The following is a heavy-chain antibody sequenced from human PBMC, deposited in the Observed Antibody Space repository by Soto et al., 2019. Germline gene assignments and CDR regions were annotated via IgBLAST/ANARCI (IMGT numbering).Heavy chain of an antibody. CDR3: ARDKVSSSRIYYFYYGMDA. Sequence: PGGSLRLSCAASGFTSRSYWMSWVRQAPGKGLEWVANIKEDGSEKYYVASVKGRFTISRDNAKNSLYLQMNSLRAEDTAVYYCARDKVSSSRIYYFYYGMDAWGQGTTVTVS. CDR1: GFTSRSYW. D-gene: IGHD6-13*01. V-gene: IGHV3-7*01. J-gene: IGHJ6*02. CDR2: IKEDGSEK.